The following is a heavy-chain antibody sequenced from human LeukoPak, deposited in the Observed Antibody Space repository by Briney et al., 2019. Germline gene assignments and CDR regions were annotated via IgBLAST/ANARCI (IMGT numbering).Heavy chain of an antibody. CDR2: IYYSGST. CDR1: GGSISDYY. D-gene: IGHD3-10*01. J-gene: IGHJ4*02. CDR3: ARNYYASGTYYTFDY. Sequence: KPSETLSLTCTVSGGSISDYYWSWLRQPPGKRLEWIGYIYYSGSTNYNPSLKSRVTISVDTSKNQFSLKLSSVTAADTAVYYCARNYYASGTYYTFDYWGQGTLVTVSS. V-gene: IGHV4-59*01.